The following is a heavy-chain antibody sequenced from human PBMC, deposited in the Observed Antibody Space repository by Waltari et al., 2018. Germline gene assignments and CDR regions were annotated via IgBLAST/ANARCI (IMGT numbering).Heavy chain of an antibody. CDR3: ARDKRSGSSWQLFDY. J-gene: IGHJ4*02. V-gene: IGHV4-59*01. Sequence: QVQLQESGPGLVKPSETLSLTCTVSGGSISSYYWSCIRQPPGKGLEWIGYIYYSGSTNDNPDLKSRGTVSVDTSKNQCSLKLSSVTAADTAVYYCARDKRSGSSWQLFDYWGQGTLVTVSS. CDR2: IYYSGST. CDR1: GGSISSYY. D-gene: IGHD6-13*01.